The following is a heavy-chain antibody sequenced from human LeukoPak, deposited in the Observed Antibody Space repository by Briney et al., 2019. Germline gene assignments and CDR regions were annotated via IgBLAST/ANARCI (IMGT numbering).Heavy chain of an antibody. CDR1: GFTFDDYT. CDR2: ISWDGGST. CDR3: AKGIGYGGMDV. D-gene: IGHD5-12*01. V-gene: IGHV3-43*01. J-gene: IGHJ6*02. Sequence: GGSLRLSCAASGFTFDDYTMHWVRQAPGKGLEWVSLISWDGGSTYYADSVKGRFTISRDNSKNTVLLQMNSLRVEDTAVYYCAKGIGYGGMDVWGQGTTLIVSS.